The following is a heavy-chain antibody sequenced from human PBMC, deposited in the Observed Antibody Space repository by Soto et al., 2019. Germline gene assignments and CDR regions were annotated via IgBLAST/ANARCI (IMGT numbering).Heavy chain of an antibody. V-gene: IGHV3-33*01. Sequence: QVQLVESGGGVVQPGRSLRLSCAASGFTFSSYGMHWVRQAPGKGLEWVAVIWYDGSNKYYADSVKGRFTISRDNSKNTLYLQMNSLRDEDTAVYYCARDQSRYCSGGSCYFFCYYYGMDVWGQGTTVTVSS. CDR2: IWYDGSNK. CDR3: ARDQSRYCSGGSCYFFCYYYGMDV. J-gene: IGHJ6*02. CDR1: GFTFSSYG. D-gene: IGHD2-15*01.